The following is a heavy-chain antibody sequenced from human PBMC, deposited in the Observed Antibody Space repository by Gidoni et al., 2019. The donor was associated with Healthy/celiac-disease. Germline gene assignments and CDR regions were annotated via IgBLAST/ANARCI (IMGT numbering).Heavy chain of an antibody. CDR3: ARDTIYCSGGSCYELQGDY. Sequence: QVQLVQSGAEVKKPGSSVKLSCKSPGGTFSTYAISWVRQAPGQGLEWMGGIIPIFGTANCAKKYQGRVTITADETTSTAYMKLSSLRSEDTAVYYCARDTIYCSGGSCYELQGDYWGQGTLVTVSS. D-gene: IGHD2-15*01. CDR2: IIPIFGTA. CDR1: GGTFSTYA. V-gene: IGHV1-69*01. J-gene: IGHJ4*02.